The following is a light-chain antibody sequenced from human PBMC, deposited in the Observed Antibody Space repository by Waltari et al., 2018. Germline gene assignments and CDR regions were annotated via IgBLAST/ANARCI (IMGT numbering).Light chain of an antibody. CDR1: SSDVGGYNL. V-gene: IGLV2-14*01. CDR3: TSYITTRGDWV. CDR2: EVS. J-gene: IGLJ3*02. Sequence: QSALTQPASVSGSPGQSITISCTGTSSDVGGYNLVSWHQQHPGKTPQLIIYEVSNRPSGVSNRFSCSKSGNAASLTISGLQAEDEADYYCTSYITTRGDWVFGGGTKLTVL.